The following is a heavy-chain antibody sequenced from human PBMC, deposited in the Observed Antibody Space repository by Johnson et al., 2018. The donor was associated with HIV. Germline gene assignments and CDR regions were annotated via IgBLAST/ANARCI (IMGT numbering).Heavy chain of an antibody. CDR1: GFTVSSNY. V-gene: IGHV3-66*01. CDR3: ASDYGGTKDAFDI. CDR2: IYSGGNT. Sequence: VQLVESGGGLVQPGGSLRLSCAASGFTVSSNYMSWVRQAPGKGLEWVSVIYSGGNTYYADSVKGRFTISRDNSRNRLYLQMSRLRADDTAVYYCASDYGGTKDAFDIWGQGTMVTVSS. J-gene: IGHJ3*02. D-gene: IGHD3-10*01.